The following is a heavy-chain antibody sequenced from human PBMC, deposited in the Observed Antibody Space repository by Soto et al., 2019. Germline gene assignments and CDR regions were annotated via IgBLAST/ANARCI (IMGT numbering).Heavy chain of an antibody. CDR3: ARDPAYGGNLGNGYFDL. J-gene: IGHJ2*01. V-gene: IGHV3-53*04. CDR1: GFTVSSNY. CDR2: IYSGGST. Sequence: EVQLVESGGGLVQPGGSLRLSCAASGFTVSSNYMSWVRQAPGKGLEWVSVIYSGGSTYYADSVKGRFTISRHNSKNTLYRQMNSLRAEDTAVYYCARDPAYGGNLGNGYFDLWGRGTLVTVSS. D-gene: IGHD4-17*01.